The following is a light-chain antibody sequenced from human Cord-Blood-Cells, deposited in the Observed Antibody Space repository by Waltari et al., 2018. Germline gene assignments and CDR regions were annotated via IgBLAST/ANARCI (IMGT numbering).Light chain of an antibody. CDR1: QSISSY. CDR2: AAA. Sequence: DIQMTQSPSSLSASAGDRVTITCRASQSISSYLNWYQQKPGKAPKLLIYAAASVQSGVPSRFSGSGSGTDFTLTISSLQPEDFATYYCQQSYSTPLTFGPGTKVDIK. CDR3: QQSYSTPLT. J-gene: IGKJ3*01. V-gene: IGKV1-39*01.